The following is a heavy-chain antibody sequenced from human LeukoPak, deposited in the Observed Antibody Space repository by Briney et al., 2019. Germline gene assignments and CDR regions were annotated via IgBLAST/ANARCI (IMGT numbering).Heavy chain of an antibody. CDR1: GYSFTSYG. V-gene: IGHV1-18*01. Sequence: ASVKVSCKASGYSFTSYGISWVRQAPGQGLEWMGWISGYSGNTNFAQELQGRVSMTTDTSTSTAYMELRSLRSDDTAVYYCARTGKGSGSYWYAFDIWGQGTMVTVSS. D-gene: IGHD3-10*01. CDR3: ARTGKGSGSYWYAFDI. J-gene: IGHJ3*02. CDR2: ISGYSGNT.